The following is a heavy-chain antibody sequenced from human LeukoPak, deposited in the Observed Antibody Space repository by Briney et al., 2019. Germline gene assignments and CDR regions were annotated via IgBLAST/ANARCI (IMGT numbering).Heavy chain of an antibody. Sequence: PSETLSLTCTVSGGSISNYYWSWIQQPAGKGLEWIGRMYTSGSTNYNPSLKSRVTMSVDRSKNQFSLKVTSVTAADTAVYYCARGASWIDFWGPGTLVTVSS. D-gene: IGHD1-1*01. CDR1: GGSISNYY. J-gene: IGHJ4*02. V-gene: IGHV4-4*07. CDR3: ARGASWIDF. CDR2: MYTSGST.